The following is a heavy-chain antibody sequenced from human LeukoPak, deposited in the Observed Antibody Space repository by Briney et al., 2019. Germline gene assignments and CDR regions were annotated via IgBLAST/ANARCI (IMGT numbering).Heavy chain of an antibody. V-gene: IGHV1-2*02. D-gene: IGHD2-15*01. CDR1: GYTFTGYY. J-gene: IGHJ5*02. CDR2: INPNSGGT. Sequence: ASVKVSCKASGYTFTGYYMHWVRQAPGQGPEWMGWINPNSGGTNYAQKFQGRVTMTRDTSISTAYMELSRLRSDDTAVYYCARESERYCSGGSCSGGGFDPWGQGTLVTVSP. CDR3: ARESERYCSGGSCSGGGFDP.